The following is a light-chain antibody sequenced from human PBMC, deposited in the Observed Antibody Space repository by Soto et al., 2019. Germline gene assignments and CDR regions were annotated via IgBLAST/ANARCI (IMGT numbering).Light chain of an antibody. CDR2: AAS. CDR3: QQSYSVPPT. CDR1: QSITTY. J-gene: IGKJ1*01. V-gene: IGKV1-39*01. Sequence: DIQMTQSPSSLSASVGDRVTITCRASQSITTYLNWYQQKPGIAPKLLIYAASSLQSGVPSRFSGSGSGTDFTLTISSLQPEDFGTYYCQQSYSVPPTCGQGTKVEIK.